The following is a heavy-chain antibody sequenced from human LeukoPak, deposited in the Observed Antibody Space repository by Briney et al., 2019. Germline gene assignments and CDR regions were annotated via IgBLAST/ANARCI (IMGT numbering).Heavy chain of an antibody. CDR1: GFTFSTYW. Sequence: GGSLRPSCATSGFTFSTYWMSWVRQAPGKGLEWVANIKQDGSETYYADSVKGRFTIFRDNAKNSLYLQMDSLRVEDTAVYYCANGDGFDYWGQGTLVIVSS. V-gene: IGHV3-7*01. CDR2: IKQDGSET. J-gene: IGHJ4*02. D-gene: IGHD5-24*01. CDR3: ANGDGFDY.